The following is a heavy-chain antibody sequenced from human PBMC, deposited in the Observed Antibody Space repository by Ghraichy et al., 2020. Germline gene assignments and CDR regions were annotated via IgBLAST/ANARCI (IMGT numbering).Heavy chain of an antibody. Sequence: GGSLRLSCEASGFTFNNYWMSWVRQAPGKGLEWVANIKPDGSGKYYSDSVKGRITISRDNAKNSLYLQMNSLRAEDTAVYYCETEYTSAWYVEGNYWGQGTLVTVSS. D-gene: IGHD6-19*01. CDR3: ETEYTSAWYVEGNY. J-gene: IGHJ4*02. CDR1: GFTFNNYW. V-gene: IGHV3-7*02. CDR2: IKPDGSGK.